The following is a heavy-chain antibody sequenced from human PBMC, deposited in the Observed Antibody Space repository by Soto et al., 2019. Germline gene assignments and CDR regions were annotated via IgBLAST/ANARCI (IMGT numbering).Heavy chain of an antibody. D-gene: IGHD3-3*01. V-gene: IGHV3-74*01. CDR3: ASQSREWPRHDY. Sequence: PGGSLRLSCAASGFTFSGYRMHWVRHAPGKGLVWVSRINGDGSSTSYADSVKGRFTIARDNAKNTLFLQMNSLRAEDTAVYYCASQSREWPRHDYWGQGTLVTVSS. J-gene: IGHJ4*02. CDR2: INGDGSST. CDR1: GFTFSGYR.